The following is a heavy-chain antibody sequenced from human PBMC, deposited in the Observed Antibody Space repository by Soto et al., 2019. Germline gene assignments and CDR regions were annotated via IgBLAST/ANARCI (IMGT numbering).Heavy chain of an antibody. D-gene: IGHD3-3*01. J-gene: IGHJ4*02. V-gene: IGHV4-59*01. CDR2: IYYSGST. CDR1: GGSISSYY. CDR3: ARGFFKEAPFF. Sequence: PSETLSLTCTVSGGSISSYYWSWIRQPPGKGLEWIGYIYYSGSTNYNPSLKSRVTISVDTSKDQFSLKLSSVTAADTAVYYCARGFFKEAPFFRGQGTPVIVSS.